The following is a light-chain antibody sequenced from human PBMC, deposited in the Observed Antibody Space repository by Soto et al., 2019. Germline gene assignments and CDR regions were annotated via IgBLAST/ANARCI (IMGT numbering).Light chain of an antibody. CDR3: HKCGNSWWR. CDR2: GAS. CDR1: QAVSSTY. J-gene: IGKJ1*01. Sequence: EVVLTQSPNTLSLSPGESATLSCRASQAVSSTYLVWYQQKPGLAPRLLIYGASSRAPGISDRFSGSGSGTDFTLTISRLEPEVFAVYYCHKCGNSWWRCGEGTKVNI. V-gene: IGKV3-20*01.